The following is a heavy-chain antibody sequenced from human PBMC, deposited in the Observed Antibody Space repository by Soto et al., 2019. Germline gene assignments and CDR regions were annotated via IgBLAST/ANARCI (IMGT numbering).Heavy chain of an antibody. J-gene: IGHJ4*02. V-gene: IGHV5-51*01. CDR2: IYPGDSDT. CDR3: ARGARDGYNSPYYFDY. CDR1: GYSFTSYW. Sequence: GESLKISCKGSGYSFTSYWIGWVRQMPGKGLEWMGIIYPGDSDTRYSPSFQGQVTISADKSISTAYLQWSSLKASDTAMYYCARGARDGYNSPYYFDYWGQGTLVTVSS. D-gene: IGHD5-12*01.